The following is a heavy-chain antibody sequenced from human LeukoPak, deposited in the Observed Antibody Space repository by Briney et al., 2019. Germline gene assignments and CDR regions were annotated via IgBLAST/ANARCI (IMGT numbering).Heavy chain of an antibody. Sequence: GRSLRLSCAASGFTFSSYGMHWVRQAPGKGLEWVAVISYDGSNKYYADSVKGRFTISRDNSKNTLYLQMNSLRAEDTAAYYCAKDIFPKTYCGGDCYSRLFDYWGQGTLVTVSS. D-gene: IGHD2-21*02. J-gene: IGHJ4*02. V-gene: IGHV3-30*18. CDR3: AKDIFPKTYCGGDCYSRLFDY. CDR1: GFTFSSYG. CDR2: ISYDGSNK.